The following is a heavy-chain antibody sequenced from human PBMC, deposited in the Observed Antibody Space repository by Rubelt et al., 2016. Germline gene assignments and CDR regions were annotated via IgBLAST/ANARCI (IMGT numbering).Heavy chain of an antibody. D-gene: IGHD6-13*01. V-gene: IGHV3-30*04. CDR1: TFSSYA. CDR3: ARDKGYSPDY. J-gene: IGHJ4*02. Sequence: TFSSYAMHWVRQAPGKGLEWVAVISYDGSNKYYADSVKGRFTISRDNSKNTLYLQMNSLRAEDTAVYYCARDKGYSPDYWGQGTQVIVSS. CDR2: ISYDGSNK.